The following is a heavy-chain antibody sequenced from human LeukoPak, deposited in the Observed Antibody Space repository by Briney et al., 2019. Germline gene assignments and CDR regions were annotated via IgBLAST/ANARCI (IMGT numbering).Heavy chain of an antibody. D-gene: IGHD5-12*01. V-gene: IGHV4-38-2*02. Sequence: PSETLSLTCSVSGYSISSGYYWGWIRQSPGKGLEWIGSLYHSGSTYYNPSLKSRITMSVDTSKNQFSLKLTSVTAADTAVYFCASGYDYEIDTWGQGTLVTVSS. J-gene: IGHJ5*02. CDR3: ASGYDYEIDT. CDR2: LYHSGST. CDR1: GYSISSGYY.